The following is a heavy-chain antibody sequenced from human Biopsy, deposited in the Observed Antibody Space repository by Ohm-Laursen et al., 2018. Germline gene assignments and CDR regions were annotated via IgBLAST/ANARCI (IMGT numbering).Heavy chain of an antibody. Sequence: SDTLSLTCTVSGASITSYYWSWIRQPAGKGLEWIGHTYKGGNTNHNPPLKGRVSMSVDTSKNQLSLTLRSVTAADTAVYYCARDLPSSYYYAMDVWGQGTTVTVSS. CDR2: TYKGGNT. V-gene: IGHV4-4*07. CDR3: ARDLPSSYYYAMDV. J-gene: IGHJ6*02. CDR1: GASITSYY.